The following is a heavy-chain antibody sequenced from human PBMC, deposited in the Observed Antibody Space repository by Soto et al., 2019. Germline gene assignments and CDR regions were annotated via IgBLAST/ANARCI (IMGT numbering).Heavy chain of an antibody. J-gene: IGHJ4*02. CDR3: VRDSGWPILNFDS. CDR2: ASYDGSET. CDR1: GFALRGYW. Sequence: WLRISSKTSGFALRGYWTYLVRQGPGRGLEWVAAASYDGSETYYADSAKGRFTVSKEISKNTAFLQMNALRHEDTAVYFCVRDSGWPILNFDSWGQGTLVTVSS. D-gene: IGHD3-10*01. V-gene: IGHV3-30*03.